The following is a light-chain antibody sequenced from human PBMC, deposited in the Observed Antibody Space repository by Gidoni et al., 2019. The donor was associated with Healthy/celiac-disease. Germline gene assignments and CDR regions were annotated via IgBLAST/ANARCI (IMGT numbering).Light chain of an antibody. CDR3: QQYGSSPPYT. J-gene: IGKJ2*01. CDR2: DAS. V-gene: IGKV3D-20*01. Sequence: EIVFTQSPATLSLSPGERATLSCGASQSVSSSYLAWYQQKPGLAPRLLIYDASSRATGLPDRFSGSGSGTDFTLTISRLEPEDFAVYYCQQYGSSPPYTFGQGTKLEIK. CDR1: QSVSSSY.